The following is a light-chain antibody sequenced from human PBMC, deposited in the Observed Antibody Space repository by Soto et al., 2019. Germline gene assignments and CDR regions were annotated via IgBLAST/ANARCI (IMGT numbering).Light chain of an antibody. Sequence: QSVLTQPPSVSAAPGQKVTISCSGSSSNVGDNYVSWYQQLPGTAPKLLIYDNNKRPSEIPDRFSGSKSGTSATLGITGLQTGDEADYYCGTWDSSLSAVVFGGGTQLTVL. CDR3: GTWDSSLSAVV. J-gene: IGLJ2*01. V-gene: IGLV1-51*01. CDR1: SSNVGDNY. CDR2: DNN.